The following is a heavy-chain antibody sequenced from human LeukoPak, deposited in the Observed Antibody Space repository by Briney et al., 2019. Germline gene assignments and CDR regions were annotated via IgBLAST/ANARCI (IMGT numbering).Heavy chain of an antibody. CDR2: TYYSGST. CDR3: ARGGWYPESFQH. Sequence: SETLSLTCTVSGGSISSYYWNWIRQPPGKGLEWIGYTYYSGSTNYNPSLKSRVTISVDTSENQFSLKLSSVTAADTAVYYCARGGWYPESFQHWGQGALVTVSS. D-gene: IGHD6-19*01. CDR1: GGSISSYY. V-gene: IGHV4-59*01. J-gene: IGHJ1*01.